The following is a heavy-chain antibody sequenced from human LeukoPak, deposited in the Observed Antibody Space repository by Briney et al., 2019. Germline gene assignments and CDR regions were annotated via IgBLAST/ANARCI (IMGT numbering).Heavy chain of an antibody. CDR2: IWYDGSNK. J-gene: IGHJ4*02. D-gene: IGHD5-18*01. CDR1: GFTFSSYG. CDR3: ARDRSYGYGGEYFDY. Sequence: GGSLRLSCAASGFTFSSYGMHGVRQAPGKGVEGLAVIWYDGSNKYYAGSVKGRFTISRDNSKKTLYLQMNSLRAEDTAVYYCARDRSYGYGGEYFDYWGQGTLVTVSS. V-gene: IGHV3-33*01.